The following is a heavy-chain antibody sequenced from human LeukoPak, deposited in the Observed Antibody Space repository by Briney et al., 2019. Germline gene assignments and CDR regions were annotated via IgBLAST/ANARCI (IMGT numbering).Heavy chain of an antibody. J-gene: IGHJ4*02. CDR1: GYSFTNYW. V-gene: IGHV5-10-1*01. CDR2: IDPSLSYI. D-gene: IGHD3-22*01. CDR3: ARQDGHYYDSSGYPLSSIDY. Sequence: PGESLKISCKASGYSFTNYWINWVRQMPGKGLEWMGNIDPSLSYINYSPSFQGHVTISADKSISTAHLQWSSLKASDTAMYHCARQDGHYYDSSGYPLSSIDYWGQGTLVTVSS.